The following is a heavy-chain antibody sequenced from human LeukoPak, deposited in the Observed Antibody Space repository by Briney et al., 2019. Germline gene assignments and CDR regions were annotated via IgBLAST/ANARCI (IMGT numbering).Heavy chain of an antibody. Sequence: PGRSLRLSCAASGFTFSSYAMHWVRQAPGKGVEWVAVISYDGSNKYYADSVKGRFTISRDNSKNTLYLQMNSLRAEDTAVYYCARISTAFDYWGQGTLVTVSS. J-gene: IGHJ4*02. D-gene: IGHD2/OR15-2a*01. V-gene: IGHV3-30*04. CDR3: ARISTAFDY. CDR2: ISYDGSNK. CDR1: GFTFSSYA.